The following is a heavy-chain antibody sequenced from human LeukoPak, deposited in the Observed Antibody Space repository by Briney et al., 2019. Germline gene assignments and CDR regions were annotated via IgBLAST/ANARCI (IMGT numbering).Heavy chain of an antibody. J-gene: IGHJ4*02. CDR1: GFTFSSCG. CDR3: VKEASWSGYYVTYYFDY. D-gene: IGHD3-3*01. Sequence: GGSLRLSCAASGFTFSSCGMHWVRQAPGKGLEWVAFIRYDINTKSYAESVRGRFTISRDNSNNTLYLEMNSLRPEDTAVYYCVKEASWSGYYVTYYFDYWGQGTLVTVSS. CDR2: IRYDINTK. V-gene: IGHV3-30*02.